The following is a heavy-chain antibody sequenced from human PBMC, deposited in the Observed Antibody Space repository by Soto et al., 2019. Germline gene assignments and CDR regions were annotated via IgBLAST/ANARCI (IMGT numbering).Heavy chain of an antibody. V-gene: IGHV3-23*01. J-gene: IGHJ4*02. CDR3: AKASGWFGEFDY. CDR2: ISGSGGST. D-gene: IGHD3-10*01. Sequence: EVQLLESGGGLVQPGGSLRLSCAASGFTFSSYAMSWVRQAPGKGLGWVSAISGSGGSTYYADSVKGRFTIARDNSKNTLYLQMNRLRAEDTAVYYWAKASGWFGEFDYWGQGTLVTVSS. CDR1: GFTFSSYA.